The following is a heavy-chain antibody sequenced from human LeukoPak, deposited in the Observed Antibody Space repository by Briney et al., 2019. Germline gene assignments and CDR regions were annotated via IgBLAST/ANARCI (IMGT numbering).Heavy chain of an antibody. CDR3: ARGPGYGDYVNY. D-gene: IGHD4-17*01. CDR2: IYYSGST. Sequence: SETLSLTCTVSGGSISSYYWSWIRQPPGKGLEWIGYIYYSGSTNYNPSLKSRVTISVDTSKNQFSLKLSSVTAADTAVYYCARGPGYGDYVNYWGQGTLVTVSS. V-gene: IGHV4-59*01. CDR1: GGSISSYY. J-gene: IGHJ4*02.